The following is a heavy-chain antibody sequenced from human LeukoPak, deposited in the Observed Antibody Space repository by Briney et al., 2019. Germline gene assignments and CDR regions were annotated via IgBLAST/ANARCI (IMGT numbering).Heavy chain of an antibody. CDR1: GFTFSTYI. V-gene: IGHV3-48*02. J-gene: IGHJ3*02. CDR2: IHSSSSSI. Sequence: GGSLRLSCAASGFTFSTYIMNWVRQAPGKGLEWISYIHSSSSSIYYADSVKGRFTISRDNAKSSLYLQMNSLRDEDTAVYFCARDRLGAGSFDIWGQGTMVTVSS. CDR3: ARDRLGAGSFDI. D-gene: IGHD7-27*01.